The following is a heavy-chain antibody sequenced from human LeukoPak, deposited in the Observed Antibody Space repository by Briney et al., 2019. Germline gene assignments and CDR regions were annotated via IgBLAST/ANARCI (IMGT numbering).Heavy chain of an antibody. CDR2: INPDGRDT. CDR1: GFTFNRCW. D-gene: IGHD2-21*02. CDR3: TSWGDTTAEYFQR. V-gene: IGHV3-7*01. Sequence: GGSLRLSCVVSGFTFNRCWMNWVRQAPGKGLEWVAHINPDGRDTYYVDSVKGRFTISRDNARNSVYLQMNSLRVEDTAVYYCTSWGDTTAEYFQRWGQGTLVTVSS. J-gene: IGHJ1*01.